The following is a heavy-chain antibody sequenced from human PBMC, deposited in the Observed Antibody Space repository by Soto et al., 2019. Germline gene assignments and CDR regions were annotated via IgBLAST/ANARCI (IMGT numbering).Heavy chain of an antibody. CDR2: ISAYNGNI. CDR1: GYTFSNYG. D-gene: IGHD6-19*01. J-gene: IGHJ4*02. V-gene: IGHV1-18*01. CDR3: ARDEDSGWNYFDY. Sequence: GASVKVSCKASGYTFSNYGINWVRQAPGQGLEWMGWISAYNGNINYAQKLQGRVTVTTDTSTSTTYMELRSLRSDDTAVYYCARDEDSGWNYFDYCGQGTLVTVSS.